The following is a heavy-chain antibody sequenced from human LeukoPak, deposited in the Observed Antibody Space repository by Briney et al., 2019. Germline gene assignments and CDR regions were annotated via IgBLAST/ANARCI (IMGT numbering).Heavy chain of an antibody. CDR2: INHSGST. Sequence: PSETLSLTCAVYGGSFSGYYWSWIRQPPGKGLEWIGEINHSGSTNYNPSLKSRVTISVDTSKNQFSLKLSSVTPEDTAVYYCARNLIPEQLVLNFWGQGTLVTVSS. J-gene: IGHJ4*02. V-gene: IGHV4-34*01. CDR3: ARNLIPEQLVLNF. D-gene: IGHD6-13*01. CDR1: GGSFSGYY.